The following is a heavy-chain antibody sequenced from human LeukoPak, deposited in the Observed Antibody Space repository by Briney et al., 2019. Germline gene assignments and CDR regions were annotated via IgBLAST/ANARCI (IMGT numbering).Heavy chain of an antibody. J-gene: IGHJ5*02. D-gene: IGHD6-6*01. CDR1: GFTFSSYS. CDR2: ISSSSSYI. V-gene: IGHV3-21*01. CDR3: ARDRIAARVIDP. Sequence: PGGSLRLSCAASGFTFSSYSMNWVRQAPGKGLEWVSSISSSSSYIYYADSVKGRFTISRDNAKNSLYLQMSSLRAEDTAVYYCARDRIAARVIDPWGQGTLVAVSS.